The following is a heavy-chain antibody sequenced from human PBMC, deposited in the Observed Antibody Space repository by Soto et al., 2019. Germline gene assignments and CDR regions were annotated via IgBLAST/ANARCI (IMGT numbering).Heavy chain of an antibody. CDR2: ISYDGGNK. V-gene: IGHV3-30*18. CDR3: AKDSLIYSSGWSCFDY. Sequence: QVQLVESGGGVVQPGRSLRLSCAASGFTFSSYGMYWVRQAPGKGLEWVAFISYDGGNKYYADSVKGLFTISRDNSKNTLYLQMNSLRAEDTAVYYCAKDSLIYSSGWSCFDYWGQGTLVTVSS. CDR1: GFTFSSYG. D-gene: IGHD6-19*01. J-gene: IGHJ4*02.